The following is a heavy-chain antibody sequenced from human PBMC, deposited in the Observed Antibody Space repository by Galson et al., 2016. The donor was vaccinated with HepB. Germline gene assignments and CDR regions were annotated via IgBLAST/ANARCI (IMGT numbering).Heavy chain of an antibody. Sequence: SVKVSCKASGYTFTSYGISWVRQAPGQGLQWMGWISASNGDTNSAPKLQGRVTMTTDTSTSTAYMELRSLTSDDTAVYYCALDYYDTSGFVEYFQQWGQGTRVTVSS. J-gene: IGHJ1*01. V-gene: IGHV1-18*01. CDR1: GYTFTSYG. CDR3: ALDYYDTSGFVEYFQQ. D-gene: IGHD3-22*01. CDR2: ISASNGDT.